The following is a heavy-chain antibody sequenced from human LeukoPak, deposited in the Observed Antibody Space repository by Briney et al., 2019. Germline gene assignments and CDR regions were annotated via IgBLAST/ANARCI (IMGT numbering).Heavy chain of an antibody. V-gene: IGHV4-34*01. J-gene: IGHJ6*03. CDR2: ISHSGST. D-gene: IGHD5-12*01. CDR1: GGSFSGYY. Sequence: KSSETLSLTCAVYGGSFSGYYWSWIRQPPGKGLEWIGEISHSGSTNYNPSLKSRVTISVDTSKNQFSLKLSSVTAADTAVYYCARGPYSGYDSHYMDVWGKGTTVTVSS. CDR3: ARGPYSGYDSHYMDV.